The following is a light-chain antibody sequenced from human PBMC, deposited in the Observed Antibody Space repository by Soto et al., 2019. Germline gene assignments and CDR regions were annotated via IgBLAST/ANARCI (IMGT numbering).Light chain of an antibody. V-gene: IGLV2-14*03. Sequence: QSVLTQPASVSGSPGQSITISCAGTSSDVGGYNYVSWYQQYPGTAPKLIIYDVTNRPSGVSNRFSGSKSGNTASLSISGLQAEDEADYFCCSYSGSTTSYVFGTATKVTVL. CDR1: SSDVGGYNY. CDR3: CSYSGSTTSYV. CDR2: DVT. J-gene: IGLJ1*01.